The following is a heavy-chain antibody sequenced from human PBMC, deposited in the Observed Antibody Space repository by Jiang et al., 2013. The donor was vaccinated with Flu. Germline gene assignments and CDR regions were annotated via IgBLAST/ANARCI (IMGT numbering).Heavy chain of an antibody. J-gene: IGHJ6*02. CDR3: ARGYYYYYGMDV. V-gene: IGHV7-4-1*02. Sequence: VQSGSELKKSGAAVRVACKASGYDFYSNAINWVRQAPGQGLEWMGWINTNTGTPTYGQGFTGRFVFSLDSSVSTAYLQISSLKAEDTAVYYCARGYYYYYGMDVWGQG. CDR2: INTNTGTP. CDR1: GYDFYSNA.